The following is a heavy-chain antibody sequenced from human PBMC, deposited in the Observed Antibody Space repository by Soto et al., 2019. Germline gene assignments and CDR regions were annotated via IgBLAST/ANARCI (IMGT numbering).Heavy chain of an antibody. Sequence: GGSLRLSCATSGFTFSTYAMSWVRQAPGKGLDWVSSIHSSGVTYYADSVKGRFTISRDNAKNSLYLQMNSLRAEDTAVYYCARDRRCSGGSCFDYWGQGTLVTVSS. CDR3: ARDRRCSGGSCFDY. CDR1: GFTFSTYA. V-gene: IGHV3-21*01. D-gene: IGHD2-15*01. CDR2: IHSSGVT. J-gene: IGHJ4*02.